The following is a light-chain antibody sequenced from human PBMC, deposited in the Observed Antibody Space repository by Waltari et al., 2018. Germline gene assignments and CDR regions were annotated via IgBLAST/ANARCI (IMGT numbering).Light chain of an antibody. CDR3: GQGTHLPFT. Sequence: DVVMTQSPLSLHITPGQPASISCRSSQSLVHNNGNTYLSWYQQKPGQPPRRLIYEVSNQDSGVPDRFSGSGAGTDFTLKISRVEAEDVGVYYCGQGTHLPFTFGPGTKLDIK. V-gene: IGKV2-30*02. CDR2: EVS. J-gene: IGKJ3*01. CDR1: QSLVHNNGNTY.